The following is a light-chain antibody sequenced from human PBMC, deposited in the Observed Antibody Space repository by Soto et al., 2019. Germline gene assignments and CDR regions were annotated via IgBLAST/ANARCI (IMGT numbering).Light chain of an antibody. J-gene: IGKJ4*01. CDR1: PSVNSD. V-gene: IGKV3-11*01. CDR3: QQRSKWPVT. CDR2: DAT. Sequence: EIVLTHSPVTLSLSPGERATLSCRASPSVNSDLAWYQQKPGQAPRLLIYDATSRATGIQARFSGSGSGTDFTLTIRSLEPEAFAVYYSQQRSKWPVTCGGGTKVEIK.